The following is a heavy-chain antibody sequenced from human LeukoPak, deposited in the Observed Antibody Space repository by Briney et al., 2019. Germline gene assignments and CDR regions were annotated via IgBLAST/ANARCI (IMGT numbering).Heavy chain of an antibody. Sequence: ASAKVSCKASGYTFTSYGISWVRQAPGQGLEWMGWISAYNGNTNYAQKLQGRVTMTTDTSTSTAYMELRSLRSDDTAVYYCARDFRIAVAGFGWFDPWGQGTLVTVSS. D-gene: IGHD6-19*01. CDR1: GYTFTSYG. CDR3: ARDFRIAVAGFGWFDP. V-gene: IGHV1-18*01. J-gene: IGHJ5*02. CDR2: ISAYNGNT.